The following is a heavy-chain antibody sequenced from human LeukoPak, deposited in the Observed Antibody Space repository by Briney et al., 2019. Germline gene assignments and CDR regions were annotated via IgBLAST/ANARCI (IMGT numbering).Heavy chain of an antibody. D-gene: IGHD2-15*01. V-gene: IGHV1-2*06. CDR2: INPNSGGT. J-gene: IGHJ5*02. Sequence: ASVKVSCKAPGYTFTGYYMHWVRQAPGQGLEWMGRINPNSGGTNYAQKFQGRVTMTRDTSISTAYMELSRLRSDDTAVYYCARASVGGRDLVNWFDPWGQGTLVTVSS. CDR3: ARASVGGRDLVNWFDP. CDR1: GYTFTGYY.